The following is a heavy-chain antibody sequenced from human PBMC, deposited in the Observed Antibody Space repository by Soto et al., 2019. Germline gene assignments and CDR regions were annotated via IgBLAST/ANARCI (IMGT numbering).Heavy chain of an antibody. Sequence: SETLSLTCTVSGGSISSYYWSWIRQPPGKGLEWIGYIYYSGSTNYNPSLKSRVTISVDTSKNQFSLKLSSVTAADTAVYYCARPFILYDYGDSQDAYDIWGQGTMVTVSS. D-gene: IGHD4-17*01. CDR3: ARPFILYDYGDSQDAYDI. CDR1: GGSISSYY. J-gene: IGHJ3*02. V-gene: IGHV4-59*01. CDR2: IYYSGST.